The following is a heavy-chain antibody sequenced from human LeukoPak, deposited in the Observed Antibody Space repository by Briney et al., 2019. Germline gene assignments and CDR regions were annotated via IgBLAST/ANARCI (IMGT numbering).Heavy chain of an antibody. D-gene: IGHD3-3*01. CDR1: GFTFSSYS. J-gene: IGHJ3*02. Sequence: GGSLRLSCAASGFTFSSYSMNWVRQAPGKGLEWVSYISSSSSTIYYADSVKGRFTISRDNAKNSLYLQMDSLRAEDTALYYCAKDTGRPTDAITMEDNAFDIWGQGTMVTVSS. V-gene: IGHV3-48*04. CDR2: ISSSSSTI. CDR3: AKDTGRPTDAITMEDNAFDI.